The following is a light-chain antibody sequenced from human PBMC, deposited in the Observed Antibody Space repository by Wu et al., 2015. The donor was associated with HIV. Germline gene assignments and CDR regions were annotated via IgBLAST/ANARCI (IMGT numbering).Light chain of an antibody. CDR1: QSVDYS. V-gene: IGKV3-11*01. CDR2: DVS. CDR3: QQYNNWPLT. J-gene: IGKJ5*01. Sequence: EIVLTQSPATLSLSPGERATLSCRASQSVDYSLAWYQQKPGQAPRLLMYDVSKRAAGIPARFSGSGSGTDFTLTISSLEPEDFAIYYCQQYNNWPLTFGQGTRLEIQ.